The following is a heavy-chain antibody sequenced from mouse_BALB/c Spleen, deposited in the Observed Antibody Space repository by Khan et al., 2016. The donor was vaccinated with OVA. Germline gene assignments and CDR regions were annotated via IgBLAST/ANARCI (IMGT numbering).Heavy chain of an antibody. D-gene: IGHD1-1*01. Sequence: DLVKPGASVKLSCKASGYTFTSYWINWIKQRPGQGLEWIGRISPGSGTPYYNEMFKGKATLTVDTSSSTAYIQLSSRSSEDSAVYFCARENYYGSSHYAMDYWGQGTSVTVSS. J-gene: IGHJ4*01. CDR1: GYTFTSYW. V-gene: IGHV1S41*01. CDR3: ARENYYGSSHYAMDY. CDR2: ISPGSGTP.